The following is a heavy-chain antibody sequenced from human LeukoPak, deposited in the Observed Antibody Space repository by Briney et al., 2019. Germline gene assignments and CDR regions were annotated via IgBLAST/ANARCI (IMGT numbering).Heavy chain of an antibody. J-gene: IGHJ4*02. CDR2: INPNSGGT. CDR3: ARYLARSKSFDY. CDR1: GYTFTGYY. Sequence: ASVKVSCKASGYTFTGYYMHWVRQAPGQGLEWMGWINPNSGGTNYAQKFQGRVTMTRDTSISTAYMELSRLRSDDTAVYYCARYLARSKSFDYWGQGTLVTVSS. V-gene: IGHV1-2*02.